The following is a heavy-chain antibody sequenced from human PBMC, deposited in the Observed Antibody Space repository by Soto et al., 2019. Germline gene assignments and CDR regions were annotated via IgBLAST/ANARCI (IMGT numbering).Heavy chain of an antibody. CDR3: AGVNGWVDY. D-gene: IGHD6-19*01. J-gene: IGHJ4*02. CDR2: IYYRGRT. V-gene: IGHV4-38-2*01. Sequence: SETLSKTCAVSGFSISSGHYCGWIRQPPGKGLEWIGSIYYRGRTYYNPSLKSRLTLSVDTSRHQFSLNLGSVTAADTAVYYCAGVNGWVDYWGQGTLVTVSS. CDR1: GFSISSGHY.